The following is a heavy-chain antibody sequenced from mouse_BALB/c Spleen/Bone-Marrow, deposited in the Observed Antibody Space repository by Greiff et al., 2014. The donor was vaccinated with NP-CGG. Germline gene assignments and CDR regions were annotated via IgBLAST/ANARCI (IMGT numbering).Heavy chain of an antibody. CDR3: ARNWDWVFAY. J-gene: IGHJ3*01. V-gene: IGHV1-5*01. CDR1: GYTFTNYW. D-gene: IGHD4-1*01. Sequence: VQLQQSGTVLARPGASLRMSCKASGYTFTNYWINWIKQRPGQGLEWIGATYPENNDAKYTQKFKAKAKLTAVTSTSTADMELSSLTNEDSAVYYCARNWDWVFAYWGQGTLVTVSA. CDR2: TYPENNDA.